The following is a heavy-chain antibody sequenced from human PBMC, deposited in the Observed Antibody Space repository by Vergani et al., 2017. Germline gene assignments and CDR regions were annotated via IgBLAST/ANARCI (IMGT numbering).Heavy chain of an antibody. CDR1: GFTFSSYG. D-gene: IGHD4-11*01. CDR2: IRYDGSNK. V-gene: IGHV3-30*02. CDR3: ARDNYSNYWFDP. J-gene: IGHJ5*02. Sequence: QVQLVESGGGVVQPGGSLRLSCAASGFTFSSYGMHWVRQAPGKGLEWVAFIRYDGSNKYYADSVKGRFTISRDNSKSTLYLQMNSLRAEDTAVYYCARDNYSNYWFDPWGQGTLVTVSS.